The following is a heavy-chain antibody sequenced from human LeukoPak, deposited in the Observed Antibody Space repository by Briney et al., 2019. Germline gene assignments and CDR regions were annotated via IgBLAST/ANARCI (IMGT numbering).Heavy chain of an antibody. CDR2: ISSTSDI. CDR1: GFTFSSYS. J-gene: IGHJ1*01. D-gene: IGHD6-13*01. Sequence: GGSLRLSCAASGFTFSSYSMNWVRQAPGKGLEWVSSISSTSDIHCADSVKGRFNISRDNAKNSLYLQMNSLRTGDTAVYYCARGEQLGHLEYFQHWGQGTLVTVSS. CDR3: ARGEQLGHLEYFQH. V-gene: IGHV3-21*01.